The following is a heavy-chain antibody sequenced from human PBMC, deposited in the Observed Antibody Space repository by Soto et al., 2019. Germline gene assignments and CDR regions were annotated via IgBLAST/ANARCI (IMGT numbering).Heavy chain of an antibody. V-gene: IGHV3-74*02. CDR1: GFSFDSYW. Sequence: EVQLVEAGGGLVQPGGSLRLSCAASGFSFDSYWMHWVRQAPGQGPMWVSRIDYDGTTTNYAHYVKGRFTISSANAKSTLYMQMNSLRPEDTAVYYCTRGPRASSGGTGAYWGKGTLGTVSS. CDR3: TRGPRASSGGTGAY. D-gene: IGHD2-2*01. CDR2: IDYDGTTT. J-gene: IGHJ1*01.